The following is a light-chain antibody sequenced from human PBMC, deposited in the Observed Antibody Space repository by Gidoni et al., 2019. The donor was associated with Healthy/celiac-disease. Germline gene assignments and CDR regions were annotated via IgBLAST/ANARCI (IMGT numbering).Light chain of an antibody. CDR2: GTS. J-gene: IGKJ4*01. CDR3: QQYGSSPSLT. V-gene: IGKV3-20*01. Sequence: EIVFPPPPTTLSSSPGERATPSCRSSQIVSSSYLAWYQQKPGQAHSLLLYGTSSRATGIPDRFSGSGSGTDFTLTISRLELEDVAVYYCQQYGSSPSLTFGGGTKVEIK. CDR1: QIVSSSY.